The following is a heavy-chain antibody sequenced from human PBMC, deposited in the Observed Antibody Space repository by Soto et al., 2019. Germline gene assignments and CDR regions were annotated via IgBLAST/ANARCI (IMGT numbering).Heavy chain of an antibody. D-gene: IGHD2-2*01. CDR2: TIPIFGTA. CDR1: GGTFSSYA. V-gene: IGHV1-69*01. CDR3: ARAVVPATRRGDYYYGMDV. Sequence: QVQLVQSGAEVKKPGSSVKVSCKASGGTFSSYAISWVRQAPGQGLEWMGGTIPIFGTANYAQKFQGRVTITADESTSTADMELSSLRSEDTAVYYCARAVVPATRRGDYYYGMDVWGQGTTVTVSS. J-gene: IGHJ6*02.